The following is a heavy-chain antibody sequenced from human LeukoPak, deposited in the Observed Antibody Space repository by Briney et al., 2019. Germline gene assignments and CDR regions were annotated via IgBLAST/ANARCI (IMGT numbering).Heavy chain of an antibody. CDR3: ARAPRTLYSSSGNRYAFDI. CDR2: IYTSGST. V-gene: IGHV4-61*02. D-gene: IGHD6-13*01. J-gene: IGHJ3*02. Sequence: PSQTLSLTCTVSGGSISSGSYYWSWIRQPAGKGLEWIGRIYTSGSTNYNPSLKSRVTISVDTSKNQFSLKLSSVTAADTAVYYCARAPRTLYSSSGNRYAFDIWGQGTMVTVSS. CDR1: GGSISSGSYY.